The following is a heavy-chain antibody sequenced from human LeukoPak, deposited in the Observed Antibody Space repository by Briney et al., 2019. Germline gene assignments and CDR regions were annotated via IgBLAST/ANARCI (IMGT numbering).Heavy chain of an antibody. V-gene: IGHV4-34*01. CDR2: INHSGST. D-gene: IGHD6-13*01. CDR1: GGSFSGYY. J-gene: IGHJ5*02. Sequence: SETLSLTCAVYGGSFSGYYWSWIRQPPGKGLEWIGEINHSGSTNYNPSLKSRVTISVDTSKNQFSLKLSSVTAADTAVYYCARGLRQLVPMGQGTLVTVSS. CDR3: ARGLRQLVP.